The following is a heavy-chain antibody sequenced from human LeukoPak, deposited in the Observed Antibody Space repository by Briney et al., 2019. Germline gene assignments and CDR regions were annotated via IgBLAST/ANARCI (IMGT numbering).Heavy chain of an antibody. CDR3: ARDPPKYDGRPSNDHFDY. Sequence: ASVKVSCKASVYIFTNYVISWVRQAPGQGLEWMGWISVYKGDTIYAQNLQGRVAMTTDTSTTTAYMELRSLTSDDTAVYYCARDPPKYDGRPSNDHFDYWGQGTLVTVSS. D-gene: IGHD3-22*01. V-gene: IGHV1-18*01. J-gene: IGHJ4*02. CDR1: VYIFTNYV. CDR2: ISVYKGDT.